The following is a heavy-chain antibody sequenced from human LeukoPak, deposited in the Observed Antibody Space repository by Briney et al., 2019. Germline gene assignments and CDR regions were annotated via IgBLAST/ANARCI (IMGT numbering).Heavy chain of an antibody. Sequence: SETLSLTCTVSGGSISSNNYYWGWIRQPPGKGLEWIGSIYYSGSTYYNPSLKSRVTISVDTSKNQFSLKLSSVTAADTAVYYCTRQIAARRSWFDPWGQGTLVTVSS. CDR3: TRQIAARRSWFDP. D-gene: IGHD6-6*01. CDR2: IYYSGST. J-gene: IGHJ5*02. V-gene: IGHV4-39*01. CDR1: GGSISSNNYY.